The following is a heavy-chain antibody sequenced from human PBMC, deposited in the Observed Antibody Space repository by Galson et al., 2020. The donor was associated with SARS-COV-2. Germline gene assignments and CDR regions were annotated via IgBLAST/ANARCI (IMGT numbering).Heavy chain of an antibody. J-gene: IGHJ4*03. CDR3: ASGVCGGDFMYY. D-gene: IGHD2-21*01. CDR2: LFSNGTA. Sequence: SETLTLTCHVTGGTTSSGGSQWFWIRQPPAKGLGRIGYLFSNGTAYYHHNLKSRMTISVDTSKNRYSLNLNSVNAAGSGWYFSASGVCGGDFMYYWGHGALVTV. V-gene: IGHV4-30-4*08. CDR1: GGTTSSGGSQ.